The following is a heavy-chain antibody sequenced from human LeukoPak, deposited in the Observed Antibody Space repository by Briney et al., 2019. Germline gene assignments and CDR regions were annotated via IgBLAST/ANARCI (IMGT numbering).Heavy chain of an antibody. CDR1: GFTFSSYA. J-gene: IGHJ6*02. Sequence: PGGSLRLSCAASGFTFSSYAMSWVRQAPGKWLEWVSAISGSGDSTYYADSVKGRFTISRDNSKNTLYLQMNSLRAEDTAVYYCAKVRGQDYYYGMGVWGQGTTVTVSS. CDR2: ISGSGDST. V-gene: IGHV3-23*01. CDR3: AKVRGQDYYYGMGV.